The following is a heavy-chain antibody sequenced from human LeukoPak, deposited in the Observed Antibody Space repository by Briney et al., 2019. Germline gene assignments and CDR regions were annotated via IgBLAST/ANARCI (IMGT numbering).Heavy chain of an antibody. CDR3: ARASILEWLSEVVDWFDP. J-gene: IGHJ5*02. D-gene: IGHD3-3*01. V-gene: IGHV1-2*06. CDR2: INPNSGGT. CDR1: GYTLTGYY. Sequence: ASVKVSCKASGYTLTGYYMHWVRQAPGQGLEWMGRINPNSGGTNYAQKFQGRVTMTRDTSISTAYMELSRLRSDDTAVYYCARASILEWLSEVVDWFDPWGQGTLVTVSS.